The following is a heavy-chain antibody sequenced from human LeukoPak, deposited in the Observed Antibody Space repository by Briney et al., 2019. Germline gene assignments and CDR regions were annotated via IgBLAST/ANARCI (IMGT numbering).Heavy chain of an antibody. CDR3: AKEGGGSSGPWTYYFDY. V-gene: IGHV3-23*01. Sequence: GGSLRLSCAASRFTFSTYAMGWVRQVPGKGLERVSTISGSGDSTFYADSVKGRFTISRDNSKNTLYLQMNSLRAEDTAVYYCAKEGGGSSGPWTYYFDYWGQGTLVTVSS. CDR1: RFTFSTYA. CDR2: ISGSGDST. J-gene: IGHJ4*02. D-gene: IGHD3-10*01.